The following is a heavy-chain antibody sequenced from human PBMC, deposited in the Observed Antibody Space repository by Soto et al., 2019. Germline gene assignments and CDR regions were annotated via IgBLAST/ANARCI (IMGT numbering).Heavy chain of an antibody. Sequence: GGSMRLSCAASGFTFSSYWMSWVRQAPGKGLEWVANIKQDGSEKYYVDSVKGRFTISRDNAKNSLYLQMNSLRAEDTAVYYCARDRARAISGSYYNSISLDYWGQGTLVTVSS. J-gene: IGHJ4*02. CDR2: IKQDGSEK. V-gene: IGHV3-7*04. CDR1: GFTFSSYW. D-gene: IGHD3-10*01. CDR3: ARDRARAISGSYYNSISLDY.